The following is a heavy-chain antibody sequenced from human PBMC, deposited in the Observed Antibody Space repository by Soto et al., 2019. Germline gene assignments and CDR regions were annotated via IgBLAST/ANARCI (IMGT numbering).Heavy chain of an antibody. V-gene: IGHV3-30*18. D-gene: IGHD1-26*01. CDR2: ISYDGSNK. CDR3: AKDEWELLSSAASIGAFAI. J-gene: IGHJ3*02. Sequence: QVQLVESGGGVVQPGRSLRLSCAASGFTFSSYGMHWVRQAPGKGLEWVAVISYDGSNKYYADSVKGRFTISRDNSKNTLYLQMNSLRAEDTAVYYCAKDEWELLSSAASIGAFAIWGQGTMVTVSS. CDR1: GFTFSSYG.